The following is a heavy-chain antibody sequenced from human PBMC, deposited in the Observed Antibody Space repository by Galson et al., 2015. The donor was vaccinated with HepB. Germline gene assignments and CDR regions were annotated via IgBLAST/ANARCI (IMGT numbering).Heavy chain of an antibody. CDR1: GYTFTSYA. J-gene: IGHJ4*02. CDR3: ARATSIAARFCLGV. V-gene: IGHV1-3*01. D-gene: IGHD6-6*01. Sequence: SVKVSCKTSGYTFTSYAMHWVRQAPGQRLEWMGWINAGNGNTKYSQKFQGRVTITRDTSASTAYMELSSLRSEDTAVYYCARATSIAARFCLGVWGQGTLVTVSS. CDR2: INAGNGNT.